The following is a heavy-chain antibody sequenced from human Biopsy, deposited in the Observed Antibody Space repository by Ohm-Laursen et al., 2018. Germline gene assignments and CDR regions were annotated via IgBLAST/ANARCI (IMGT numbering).Heavy chain of an antibody. CDR1: GGSISGYH. Sequence: TLSLTCTVSGGSISGYHWSWIRKSPGKGLEWLAYISYTGGIPSNPSLKGRATMSLEPSKNQFSLRLIYVTAADTAVYYYARMPHFDYWGQGILVTVSS. V-gene: IGHV4-59*01. J-gene: IGHJ4*02. CDR3: ARMPHFDY. D-gene: IGHD2-2*01. CDR2: ISYTGGI.